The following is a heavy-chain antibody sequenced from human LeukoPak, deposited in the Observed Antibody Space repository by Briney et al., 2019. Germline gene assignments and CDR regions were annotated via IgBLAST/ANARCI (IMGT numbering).Heavy chain of an antibody. Sequence: ASVKVSCKVSGYTLTELSMHWVRQAPGKGLEWMGGFDPEDGETIYAQKFQGRVTMTEDTSTDTAYMELSSLRSEDTAVYYCASSSGCSRGGAFDIWGQGTMVTVSS. CDR2: FDPEDGET. J-gene: IGHJ3*02. CDR3: ASSSGCSRGGAFDI. CDR1: GYTLTELS. D-gene: IGHD3-22*01. V-gene: IGHV1-24*01.